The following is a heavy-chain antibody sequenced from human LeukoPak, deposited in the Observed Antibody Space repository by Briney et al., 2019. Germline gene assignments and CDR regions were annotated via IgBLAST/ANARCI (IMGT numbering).Heavy chain of an antibody. CDR3: ARVYPTTTGIDY. D-gene: IGHD4-17*01. Sequence: GASVKASCKASGYTFTSYDINWVRQATGQGLEWMGWMNPNSGNTGYAQKFQGRVTMTRNTSISTAYMELSSLRSEDTAVYYCARVYPTTTGIDYWGQGTLVTVSS. CDR2: MNPNSGNT. J-gene: IGHJ4*02. V-gene: IGHV1-8*01. CDR1: GYTFTSYD.